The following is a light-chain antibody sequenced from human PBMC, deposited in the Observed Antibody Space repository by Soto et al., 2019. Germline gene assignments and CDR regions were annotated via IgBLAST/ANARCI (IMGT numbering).Light chain of an antibody. V-gene: IGLV1-44*01. CDR2: NNN. CDR3: ASWDDSPRDVV. J-gene: IGLJ2*01. CDR1: RSNIGSNA. Sequence: QSVLTQPPSASGTPGQRVTISCSGSRSNIGSNAVHWYQQLPGTAPKLLIYNNNQRPSGVPDRFSGSKSGTSASLAISGLQSEDEADYYCASWDDSPRDVVFGGGTKLTVL.